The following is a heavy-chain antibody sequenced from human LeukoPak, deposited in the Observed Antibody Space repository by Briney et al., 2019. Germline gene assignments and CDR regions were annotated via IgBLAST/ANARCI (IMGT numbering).Heavy chain of an antibody. V-gene: IGHV3-30-3*01. J-gene: IGHJ4*02. CDR1: GFTFSSYA. Sequence: GGSLRLSCAASGFTFSSYAMHWVRQAPGKGLEWVAVISYDGSNKYYADSVKGRFTISRDNDKNSLYLQMNSLRAEDTAVYYCAREPEYSSGWYPNLFDYWGQGTLVTVSS. CDR2: ISYDGSNK. CDR3: AREPEYSSGWYPNLFDY. D-gene: IGHD6-19*01.